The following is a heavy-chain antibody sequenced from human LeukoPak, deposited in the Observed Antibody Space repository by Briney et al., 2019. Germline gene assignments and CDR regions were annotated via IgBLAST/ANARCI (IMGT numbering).Heavy chain of an antibody. Sequence: GGSLRLSCAASGFTFSSYGMHWVRQAPGKGLEWVSAISGSAGSTYYADSVKGRFTISRDNSKNTLYLQMNSLRAEDTAVYYFSKIRYSSGWFSFDYWGQGTLVTVSS. CDR2: ISGSAGST. V-gene: IGHV3-23*01. CDR1: GFTFSSYG. D-gene: IGHD6-19*01. CDR3: SKIRYSSGWFSFDY. J-gene: IGHJ4*02.